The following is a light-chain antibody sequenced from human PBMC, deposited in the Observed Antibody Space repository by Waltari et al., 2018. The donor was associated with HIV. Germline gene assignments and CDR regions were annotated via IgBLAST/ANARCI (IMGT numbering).Light chain of an antibody. V-gene: IGLV1-44*01. CDR2: SNT. J-gene: IGLJ2*01. CDR3: SAWDVTLNGLV. Sequence: QSLLTQSPSASGTPGPRVTISCFGTSSNIGSRSVNWYQHFPGTPPKLLIFSNTGRPSGVPDRFSGSKSGTSASLAISGLHSQDEADYYCSAWDVTLNGLVFGGGTRLSVL. CDR1: SSNIGSRS.